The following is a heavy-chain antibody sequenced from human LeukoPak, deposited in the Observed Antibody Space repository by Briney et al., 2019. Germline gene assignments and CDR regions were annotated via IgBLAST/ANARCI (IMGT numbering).Heavy chain of an antibody. V-gene: IGHV3-7*03. CDR1: GFTFSSYW. J-gene: IGHJ6*02. CDR3: ARVFSGYDFWSGPTPYGMDV. CDR2: INHNGNVN. D-gene: IGHD3-3*01. Sequence: GGSLRLSCAASGFTFSSYWMNWARQAPGKGLEWVASINHNGNVNYYVDSVKGRFTISRDNAKNSLYLQMNSLRAEDTAVYYCARVFSGYDFWSGPTPYGMDVWGQGTTVTVSS.